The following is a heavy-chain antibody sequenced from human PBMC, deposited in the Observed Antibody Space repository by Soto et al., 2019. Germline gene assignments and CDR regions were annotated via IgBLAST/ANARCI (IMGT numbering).Heavy chain of an antibody. V-gene: IGHV4-31*03. CDR1: GGYISSGGYY. D-gene: IGHD5-18*01. CDR3: ARYSGYSYGLDY. J-gene: IGHJ4*02. Sequence: SETLSLTCTVSGGYISSGGYYWSWIRQHPGKGLEWIGYIYYSGSTYYNPSLKSRVTISVDTSKNQFSLKLSSVTAADTAVYYCARYSGYSYGLDYWGQGTLVTVSS. CDR2: IYYSGST.